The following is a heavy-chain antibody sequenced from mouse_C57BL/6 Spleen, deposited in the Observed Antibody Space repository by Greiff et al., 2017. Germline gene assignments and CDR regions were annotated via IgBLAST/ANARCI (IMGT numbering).Heavy chain of an antibody. V-gene: IGHV1-81*01. Sequence: LEESGAELARPGASVKLSCTASGYTFTSYGISWVKQRTGQGLEWIGEIYPRRGNTYYNEKFKGKATLTADKSSSTAYMELRSLTSEDSAVYFCAMDDYDGFDDWGQGTTLTVSS. D-gene: IGHD2-4*01. CDR2: IYPRRGNT. CDR1: GYTFTSYG. J-gene: IGHJ2*01. CDR3: AMDDYDGFDD.